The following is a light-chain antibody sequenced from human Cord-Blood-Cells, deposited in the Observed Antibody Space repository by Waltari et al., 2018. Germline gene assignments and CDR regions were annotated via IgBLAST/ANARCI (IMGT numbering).Light chain of an antibody. V-gene: IGKV3-11*01. CDR2: DAS. Sequence: IVLTQSPATLSLSPGERATLPCRASQSVSSYLAWYQQKPGQAPSFLIYDASNRATGIPARFSGSGSWTDVTLTISSLEPEDFAVYYGQQRSNWPVTFGQGTKVEIK. CDR3: QQRSNWPVT. CDR1: QSVSSY. J-gene: IGKJ1*01.